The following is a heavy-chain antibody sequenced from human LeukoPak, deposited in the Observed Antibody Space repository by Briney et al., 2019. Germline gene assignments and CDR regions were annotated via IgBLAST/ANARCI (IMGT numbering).Heavy chain of an antibody. Sequence: GGSLRLSCAASGFTFSSYGMHWVRQAPGKGLEWVSVIYSGGSTYYADSVKGRFTISRDNSKNTLYLQMNSLRAEDTAVYYCARGRLGCSGGSCHPDYWGQGTLVTVSS. CDR1: GFTFSSYG. J-gene: IGHJ4*02. D-gene: IGHD2-15*01. CDR3: ARGRLGCSGGSCHPDY. V-gene: IGHV3-53*01. CDR2: IYSGGST.